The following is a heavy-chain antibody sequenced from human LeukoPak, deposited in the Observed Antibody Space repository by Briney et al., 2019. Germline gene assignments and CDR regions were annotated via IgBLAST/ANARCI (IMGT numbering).Heavy chain of an antibody. CDR2: INHSGST. CDR3: ARGRRELRSFDY. V-gene: IGHV4-34*01. CDR1: GGSISSDGYY. J-gene: IGHJ4*02. D-gene: IGHD1-26*01. Sequence: SETLSLTCTASGGSISSDGYYWSWIRQHPGKGLEWIGEINHSGSTNYNPSLKSRVTISVDTSKNQFSLKLSSVTAADTAVYYCARGRRELRSFDYWGQGTLVTVSS.